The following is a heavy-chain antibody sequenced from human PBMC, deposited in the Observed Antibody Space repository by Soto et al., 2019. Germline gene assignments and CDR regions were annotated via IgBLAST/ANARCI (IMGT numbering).Heavy chain of an antibody. D-gene: IGHD3-10*01. CDR2: IYYSGST. J-gene: IGHJ4*02. CDR1: GGSISSSSYY. CDR3: ARGLLWFGESDGYFDY. Sequence: LSLTCTVSGGSISSSSYYWGWIRQPPGKGLEWIGSIYYSGSTYYNPSLKSRVTISVDTSKNQFSLKLSSVTAADTAVYYCARGLLWFGESDGYFDYWGQGTLVTVSS. V-gene: IGHV4-39*01.